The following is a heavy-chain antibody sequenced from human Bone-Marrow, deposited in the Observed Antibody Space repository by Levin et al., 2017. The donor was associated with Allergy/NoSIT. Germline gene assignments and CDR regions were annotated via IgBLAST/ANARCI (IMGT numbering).Heavy chain of an antibody. D-gene: IGHD6-19*01. Sequence: SETLSLTCTVSGVSISRFYWSWIRQSPGKGLEWIGYVYNSGSPNSGGTNHNPSLRSRVTISADTSKSQFSLNLTSVTAADTAVYYCARVQAVGGTHYFDYWGQGALITVSS. CDR2: VYNSGSPNSGGT. V-gene: IGHV4-59*08. J-gene: IGHJ4*02. CDR3: ARVQAVGGTHYFDY. CDR1: GVSISRFY.